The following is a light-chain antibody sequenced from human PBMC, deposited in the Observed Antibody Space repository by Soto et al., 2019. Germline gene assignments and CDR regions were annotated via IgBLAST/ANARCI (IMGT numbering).Light chain of an antibody. Sequence: EIVMPQSPATLSVSPGARSTVSCRASQSVRSNLAWYQQNPGQAPRLLIYGASTRATGIPARFSGSGSGTEFTLTISSLQSDDFATYYCQKYNSYSITFGQGTRLEIK. V-gene: IGKV3-15*01. J-gene: IGKJ5*01. CDR3: QKYNSYSIT. CDR2: GAS. CDR1: QSVRSN.